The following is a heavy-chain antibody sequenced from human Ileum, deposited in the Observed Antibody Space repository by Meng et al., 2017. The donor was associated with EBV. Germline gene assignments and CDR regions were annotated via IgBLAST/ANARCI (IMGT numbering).Heavy chain of an antibody. CDR3: ASAYDYGDYEAFAY. D-gene: IGHD4-17*01. Sequence: QESGPGLVKPSETLSLPCTVSGGSISTGNFYWGWIRQSPGKALECIGTIYYRGNTFYNPSLKSRLTISIDTSKNEFSLTLRSVTAADTALYYCASAYDYGDYEAFAYWGPGSLVTVSS. CDR1: GGSISTGNFY. CDR2: IYYRGNT. J-gene: IGHJ4*02. V-gene: IGHV4-39*07.